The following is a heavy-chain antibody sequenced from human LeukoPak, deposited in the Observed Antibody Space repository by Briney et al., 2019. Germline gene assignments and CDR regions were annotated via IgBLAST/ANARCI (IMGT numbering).Heavy chain of an antibody. CDR1: GFTFSDYS. D-gene: IGHD2-15*01. V-gene: IGHV3-48*01. CDR3: ARDCSGRDWARDFDY. CDR2: INSNSRTI. J-gene: IGHJ4*02. Sequence: GGSLRLSCAGSGFTFSDYSLIWVRQAPGEGLEWVSYINSNSRTIYYADSVKGRFTMSRDNDKNLMYLQMNSLKAEDTAVYYCARDCSGRDWARDFDYWGQGTLVTVSS.